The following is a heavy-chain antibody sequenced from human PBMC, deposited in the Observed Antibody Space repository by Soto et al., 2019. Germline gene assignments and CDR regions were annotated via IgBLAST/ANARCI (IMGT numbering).Heavy chain of an antibody. CDR2: IYYSGST. V-gene: IGHV4-59*01. Sequence: SETLSLTCTVPGGSISSYYWSWIRQPPGKGLEWIGYIYYSGSTNYNPSLKSRVTISVDTSKNQFSLKLSSVTAADTAVYYCARSSVRYFDWYYFDYWGQGTLVTVSS. J-gene: IGHJ4*02. D-gene: IGHD3-9*01. CDR1: GGSISSYY. CDR3: ARSSVRYFDWYYFDY.